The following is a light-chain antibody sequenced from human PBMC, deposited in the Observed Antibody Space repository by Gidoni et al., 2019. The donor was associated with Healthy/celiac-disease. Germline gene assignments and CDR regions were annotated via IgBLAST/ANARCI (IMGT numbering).Light chain of an antibody. Sequence: EIVLTPSPGPLSLSPGERATLSCRASQSVSSSYLAWYQQKPGQAPRLLIYGASSRATGIPDRFSGSGSGTDFTLTISRLEPEDFAVYYCQQYGSSPWTFGQXTKVEIK. CDR3: QQYGSSPWT. J-gene: IGKJ1*01. V-gene: IGKV3-20*01. CDR2: GAS. CDR1: QSVSSSY.